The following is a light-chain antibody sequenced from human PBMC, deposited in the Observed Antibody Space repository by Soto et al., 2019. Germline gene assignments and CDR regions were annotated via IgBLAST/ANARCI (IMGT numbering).Light chain of an antibody. CDR3: SSFTSSTTRV. CDR1: SSDVGGYDY. V-gene: IGLV2-14*01. J-gene: IGLJ1*01. CDR2: DVS. Sequence: QSVLTQPASVSGSPGQSITISCTGSSSDVGGYDYVSWYQQYPGKAHKLMIYDVSNRPSGVSNRFSGSKSGNTASLTISGLQADDEADYYCSSFTSSTTRVFGTGTKVTVL.